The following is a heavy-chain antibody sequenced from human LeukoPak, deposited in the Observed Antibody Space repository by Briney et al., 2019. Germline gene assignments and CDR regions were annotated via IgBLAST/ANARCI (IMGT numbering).Heavy chain of an antibody. CDR1: GGSISSCY. CDR3: ARVKEETWELLPDAFDI. Sequence: SETLSLTCTVSGGSISSCYWSWIRQPPGKGLEWIGYIYYSGSTNYNPSLKSRVTISVDTSKNQFSLKLGSVTAADTAVYYCARVKEETWELLPDAFDIWGQGTMVTVSS. CDR2: IYYSGST. J-gene: IGHJ3*02. D-gene: IGHD1-26*01. V-gene: IGHV4-59*01.